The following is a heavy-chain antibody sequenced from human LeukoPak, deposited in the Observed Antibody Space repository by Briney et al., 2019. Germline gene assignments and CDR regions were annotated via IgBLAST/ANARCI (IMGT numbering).Heavy chain of an antibody. Sequence: ASVKVSCKVSGYTLTELSMHWVRQAPGKGLEWMGGFDPEDGETIYAQKFQGRVTMTEDTSTDTAYMELSSLRSEDTAVYYCATPWGRGYSYGLDYWGQGTLVTVSS. J-gene: IGHJ4*02. CDR1: GYTLTELS. CDR2: FDPEDGET. D-gene: IGHD5-18*01. V-gene: IGHV1-24*01. CDR3: ATPWGRGYSYGLDY.